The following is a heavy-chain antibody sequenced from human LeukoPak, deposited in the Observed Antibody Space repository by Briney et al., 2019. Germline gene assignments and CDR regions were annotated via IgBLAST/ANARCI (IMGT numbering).Heavy chain of an antibody. V-gene: IGHV3-48*03. CDR3: ARDQQNSVWFDPDPLDY. Sequence: GGSLRLSCAASGFTFSSYDMNWVRQAPGRGLEWVSCISSSGSTIYYADTVKGRFTISRDNAKNSLSLQMNSLRAEDTAVYYCARDQQNSVWFDPDPLDYWGQGTLVTVSS. D-gene: IGHD6-19*01. J-gene: IGHJ4*02. CDR1: GFTFSSYD. CDR2: ISSSGSTI.